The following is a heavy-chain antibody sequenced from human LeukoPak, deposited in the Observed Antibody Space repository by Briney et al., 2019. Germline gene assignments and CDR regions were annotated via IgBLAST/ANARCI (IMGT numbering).Heavy chain of an antibody. CDR1: GFTFSQYA. CDR3: ASRALAGEFDY. J-gene: IGHJ4*02. D-gene: IGHD1-1*01. Sequence: GGSLRLSCAASGFTFSQYAIHWVRQAPGKGLEWVAVISYDGNHKYYADSVKGRFTISSSRDNSKNTLYLQMNSLRTEDTAVYYCASRALAGEFDYWGQGTLVTVSS. CDR2: ISYDGNHK. V-gene: IGHV3-30-3*01.